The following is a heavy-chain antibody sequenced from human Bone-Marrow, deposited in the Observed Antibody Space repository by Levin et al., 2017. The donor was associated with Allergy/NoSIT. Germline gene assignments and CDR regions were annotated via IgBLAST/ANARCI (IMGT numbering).Heavy chain of an antibody. CDR1: GFSVSTNY. D-gene: IGHD3-10*01. V-gene: IGHV3-66*01. J-gene: IGHJ3*02. Sequence: LTGGSLRLSCAASGFSVSTNYMNWVRQAPGRGLEWVSVIYPTDYTYYTDSVKGRFTISRDNSKNTLYVEMKSLRVEDTAVYYCATDRRGRDHYYGSGGYADAFDKWGQGTVVTVSS. CDR3: ATDRRGRDHYYGSGGYADAFDK. CDR2: IYPTDYT.